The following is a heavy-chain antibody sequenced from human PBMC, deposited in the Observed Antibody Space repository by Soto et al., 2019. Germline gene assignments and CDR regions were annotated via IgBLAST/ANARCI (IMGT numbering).Heavy chain of an antibody. CDR3: AKDLLLTTITTVGD. V-gene: IGHV3-30*18. Sequence: QVQLVESGGGVVQPGRSLRLSCAASGFIFSTYGMHWVRQAPGKGLEGLSVISYDGNNKYYADSVKGRFTISRDNSKKTLRLQMDSLRTEDTAVYYCAKDLLLTTITTVGDWGQGTLVTVSS. CDR1: GFIFSTYG. D-gene: IGHD4-17*01. CDR2: ISYDGNNK. J-gene: IGHJ4*02.